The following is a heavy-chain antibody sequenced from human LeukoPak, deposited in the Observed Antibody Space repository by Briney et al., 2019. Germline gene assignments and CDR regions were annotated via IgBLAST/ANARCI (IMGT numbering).Heavy chain of an antibody. CDR3: ARGSAYYYDSSGYYYRN. J-gene: IGHJ4*02. D-gene: IGHD3-22*01. V-gene: IGHV3-48*04. CDR1: GFTFSSYS. Sequence: PGGSLRLSCAASGFTFSSYSMNWVRQAPGKGLEWVSYISSSGSTIYYADSVKGRFTISRDNAKNSLYLQMNSLRAEDTAVYYCARGSAYYYDSSGYYYRNWGQGTLVTVSS. CDR2: ISSSGSTI.